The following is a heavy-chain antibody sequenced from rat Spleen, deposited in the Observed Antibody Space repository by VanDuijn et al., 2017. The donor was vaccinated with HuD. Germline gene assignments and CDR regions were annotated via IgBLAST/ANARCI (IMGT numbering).Heavy chain of an antibody. J-gene: IGHJ4*01. CDR1: GFTFSDYY. CDR2: INYDGSST. V-gene: IGHV5-29*01. CDR3: ARPHSSHYVMDA. Sequence: EVQLVESDGGLVQPGRSLKLSCAASGFTFSDYYMAWVRQAPTKGLEWVATINYDGSSTYYRDSVKGRFTISRDNAKNTLYLQMNSLRSEDTATYYCARPHSSHYVMDAWGQGASVTVSS. D-gene: IGHD1-8*01.